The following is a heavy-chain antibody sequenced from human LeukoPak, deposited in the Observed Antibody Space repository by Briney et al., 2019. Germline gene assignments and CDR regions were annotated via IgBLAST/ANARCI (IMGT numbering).Heavy chain of an antibody. CDR1: GGSFSGYY. Sequence: SETLSLTCAVYGGSFSGYYWSWIRQPPGKGLEWIGEINHSGSTNYNPSLKSRVTISVDTSKNQFSLKLSSVTAADTAVYYCARLGRRGRWIQLFWGQGTTVTVSS. J-gene: IGHJ6*02. V-gene: IGHV4-34*01. CDR3: ARLGRRGRWIQLF. CDR2: INHSGST. D-gene: IGHD5-18*01.